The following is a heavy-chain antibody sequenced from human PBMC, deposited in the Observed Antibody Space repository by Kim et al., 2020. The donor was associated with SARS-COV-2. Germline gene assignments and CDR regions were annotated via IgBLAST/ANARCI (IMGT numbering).Heavy chain of an antibody. J-gene: IGHJ4*02. V-gene: IGHV1-46*01. D-gene: IGHD3-3*01. Sequence: QGRVTMTRDTSTSTVYMELSSLRSEDTAVYYCAGAPYYDFWSGYYTFDYWGQGTLVTVSS. CDR3: AGAPYYDFWSGYYTFDY.